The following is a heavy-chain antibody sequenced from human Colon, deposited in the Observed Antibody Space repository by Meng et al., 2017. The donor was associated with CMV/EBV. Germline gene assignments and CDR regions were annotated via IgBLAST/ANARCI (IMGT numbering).Heavy chain of an antibody. CDR2: ITWNGNSI. V-gene: IGHV3-9*03. J-gene: IGHJ4*02. D-gene: IGHD5-24*01. CDR1: GFTFDEFG. Sequence: SLKISCAASGFTFDEFGMHWVRQAPGKGLEWVAGITWNGNSIDYADSVKGRFTISRDNAKNSLYLQMNSLRTEDMGFYYCAKSVRPLRDPDLANLDYWGRGTLVTDSS. CDR3: AKSVRPLRDPDLANLDY.